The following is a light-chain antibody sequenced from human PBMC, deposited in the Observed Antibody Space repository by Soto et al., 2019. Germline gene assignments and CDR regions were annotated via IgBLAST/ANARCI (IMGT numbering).Light chain of an antibody. CDR2: LNSDGSH. Sequence: QPVLTQSPSASASLGASVKLTCTLSSGHSSYAIAWHQQQPEKGPRYLMKLNSDGSHSKGDGIPDRFSSSSSGAERYLTISSLQSEDEADYYCQTWGTGIHPVGVFGGGTKLTVL. CDR1: SGHSSYA. J-gene: IGLJ3*02. V-gene: IGLV4-69*01. CDR3: QTWGTGIHPVGV.